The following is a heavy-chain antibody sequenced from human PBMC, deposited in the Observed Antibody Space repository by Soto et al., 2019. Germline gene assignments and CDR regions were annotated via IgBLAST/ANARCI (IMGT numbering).Heavy chain of an antibody. Sequence: QVQLVQSGADVKKPGASVMVSCKASGYAFTAYYVHWVRQAPGQGLEWLGWTNPDSGRTNYAQRFQGRVTLTTDTSTSTAYMDLSRLRSDDTAMYYCARDRGTGWYDNFDYWGRGTLVTVSS. CDR3: ARDRGTGWYDNFDY. CDR2: TNPDSGRT. CDR1: GYAFTAYY. V-gene: IGHV1-2*02. D-gene: IGHD6-19*01. J-gene: IGHJ4*02.